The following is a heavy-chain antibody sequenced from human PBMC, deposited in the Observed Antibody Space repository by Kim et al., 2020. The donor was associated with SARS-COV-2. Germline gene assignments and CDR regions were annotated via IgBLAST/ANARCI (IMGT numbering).Heavy chain of an antibody. CDR3: ARDGQQPFDY. V-gene: IGHV3-7*01. J-gene: IGHJ4*02. CDR2: K. D-gene: IGHD6-13*01. Sequence: KYYVDSVKGRFTISRDNAKNSLYLQMNSLRAEDTAVYYCARDGQQPFDYWGQGTLVTVSS.